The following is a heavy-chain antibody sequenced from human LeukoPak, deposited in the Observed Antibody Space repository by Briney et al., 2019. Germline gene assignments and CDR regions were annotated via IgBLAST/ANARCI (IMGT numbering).Heavy chain of an antibody. Sequence: GGSLRLSCAASGFTFSSYAMSWVRQAPGKGLEWASAISGSGGSTYYADSVKGRFTISRDNSKNTLYLQMNSLRAEDTAVYYCATEYYYDSSGYNYYWGQGTLVTVSS. CDR1: GFTFSSYA. CDR3: ATEYYYDSSGYNYY. V-gene: IGHV3-23*01. D-gene: IGHD3-22*01. J-gene: IGHJ4*02. CDR2: ISGSGGST.